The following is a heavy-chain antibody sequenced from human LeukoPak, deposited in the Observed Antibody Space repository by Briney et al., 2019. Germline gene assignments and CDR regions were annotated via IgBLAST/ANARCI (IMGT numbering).Heavy chain of an antibody. CDR3: AKVSGDSGAFDI. D-gene: IGHD3-10*01. J-gene: IGHJ3*02. Sequence: GGSLRLSCAASGFTVSSNYMSWVRQAPGKGLEWVSAISGSGGSTYYADSVKGRFTISRDNSKNTLYLQMNSLRAEDTAVYYCAKVSGDSGAFDIWGQGTMVTVSS. CDR2: ISGSGGST. V-gene: IGHV3-23*01. CDR1: GFTVSSNY.